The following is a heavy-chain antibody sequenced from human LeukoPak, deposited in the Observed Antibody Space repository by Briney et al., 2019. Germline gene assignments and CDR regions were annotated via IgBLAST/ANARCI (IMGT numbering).Heavy chain of an antibody. CDR1: GGSIGTFY. Sequence: SETLSLTCTVSGGSIGTFYWSWIRQTPGKGLEWIGYIYYRGITNYNPSLKSRVTISVDTSKNQFSLKLSSVTAADTAVYYCAREDPQTTVPEGLAVWGRGTTVTVSS. D-gene: IGHD4-17*01. CDR2: IYYRGIT. J-gene: IGHJ6*02. CDR3: AREDPQTTVPEGLAV. V-gene: IGHV4-59*01.